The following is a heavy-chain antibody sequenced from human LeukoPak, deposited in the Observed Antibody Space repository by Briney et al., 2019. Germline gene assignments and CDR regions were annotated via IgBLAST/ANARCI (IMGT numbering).Heavy chain of an antibody. CDR1: GYTFTGYY. J-gene: IGHJ3*02. Sequence: ASVKVSCKASGYTFTGYYMHWVRQAPGQGLEWMGWINPNSGGTNYAQKFQGRVTMTRDTSISTAYMELSSLRSEDTAVYYCARAPGGAFDIWGQGTMVTVSS. CDR2: INPNSGGT. V-gene: IGHV1-2*02. CDR3: ARAPGGAFDI.